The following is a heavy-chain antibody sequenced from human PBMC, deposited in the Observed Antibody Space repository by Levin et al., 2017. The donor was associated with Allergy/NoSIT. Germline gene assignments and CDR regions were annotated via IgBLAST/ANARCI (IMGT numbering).Heavy chain of an antibody. CDR1: GGSIPSSY. D-gene: IGHD3-10*01. J-gene: IGHJ5*02. V-gene: IGHV4-59*01. Sequence: SQTLSLTCTVSGGSIPSSYWTWIRQPPGKGLEWIGYIYYGGTTSYNPSLKSRVTISIDTSKNQFSLKLSSVTAADTAVYYCATFKWFRGFDPWGQGTLVTVSS. CDR2: IYYGGTT. CDR3: ATFKWFRGFDP.